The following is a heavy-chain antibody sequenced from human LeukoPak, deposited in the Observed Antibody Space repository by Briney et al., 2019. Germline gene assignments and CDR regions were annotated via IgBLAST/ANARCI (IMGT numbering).Heavy chain of an antibody. CDR3: AKDREFEYLDAFDI. J-gene: IGHJ3*02. CDR2: IFYSGST. Sequence: PSETLSLTCSVSGDSIDGYYWSWIRQPPGKGLEWIGYIFYSGSTNYNPSLRSRVTLSVDTSKDQFSLKLSSVTAEDTAVYYCAKDREFEYLDAFDIWGQGTMVTVSS. D-gene: IGHD2-2*01. CDR1: GDSIDGYY. V-gene: IGHV4-59*12.